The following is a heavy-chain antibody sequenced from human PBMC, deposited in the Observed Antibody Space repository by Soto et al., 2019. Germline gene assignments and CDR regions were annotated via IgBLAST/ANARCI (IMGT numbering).Heavy chain of an antibody. CDR2: IYYSGST. CDR1: GGSISSYY. D-gene: IGHD5-12*01. CDR3: ASSRDGYNDAFDI. J-gene: IGHJ3*02. Sequence: SETLSLTCTVSGGSISSYYWSWIRQPPGKGLEWIGYIYYSGSTNYNPSLKSRVTISVDTSKNQFSLKLSSVTAADTAVYYCASSRDGYNDAFDIWGQGTMVTVSS. V-gene: IGHV4-59*01.